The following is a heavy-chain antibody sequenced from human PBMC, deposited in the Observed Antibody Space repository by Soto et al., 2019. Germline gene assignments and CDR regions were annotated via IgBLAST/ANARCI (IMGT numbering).Heavy chain of an antibody. CDR1: GGSIGGVGYS. Sequence: SETLSLTCTVSGGSIGGVGYSWSWIRQPPGGGLEWIGYMYHSGTFLKSPSLKTRLTMSLDMSKNQFSLTLNSMTAADTAVYYCARAQFYSGSGNYNNLMFDAWGQGIQVTVSS. J-gene: IGHJ5*02. V-gene: IGHV4-30-2*01. CDR3: ARAQFYSGSGNYNNLMFDA. D-gene: IGHD3-10*01. CDR2: MYHSGTF.